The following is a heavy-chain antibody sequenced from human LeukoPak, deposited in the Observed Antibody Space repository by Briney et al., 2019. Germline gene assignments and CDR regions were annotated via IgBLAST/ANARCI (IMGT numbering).Heavy chain of an antibody. CDR1: GFTFSRYT. CDR2: ISSSSSNI. J-gene: IGHJ4*02. V-gene: IGHV3-21*01. D-gene: IGHD3-3*01. CDR3: ARDSGTIFGPTSVDF. Sequence: GGSLRLSCAASGFTFSRYTMNWVRQAPGKGLGWVSSISSSSSNIYYAGSVKGRFAISRDNAKTSLYLQMNSLRAEDTAVYYCARDSGTIFGPTSVDFWGQGTLVTVSS.